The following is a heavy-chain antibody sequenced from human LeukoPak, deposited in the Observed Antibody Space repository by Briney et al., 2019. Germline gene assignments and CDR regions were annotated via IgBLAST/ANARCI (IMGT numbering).Heavy chain of an antibody. J-gene: IGHJ6*02. D-gene: IGHD3-10*01. Sequence: PGGSLRLSRAASGFTFSSYGMHWVRQAPGKGLEWVAVIWYDGSNKYYADSVKGRFTISRDNSKNTLYLQMNSLRAEDTAVYYCARDYPWFGELLYYYYGMDVWGQGTTVTVSS. V-gene: IGHV3-33*01. CDR2: IWYDGSNK. CDR3: ARDYPWFGELLYYYYGMDV. CDR1: GFTFSSYG.